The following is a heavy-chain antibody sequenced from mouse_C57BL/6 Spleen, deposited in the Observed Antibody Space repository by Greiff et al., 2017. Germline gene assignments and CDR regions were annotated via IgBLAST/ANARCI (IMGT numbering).Heavy chain of an antibody. J-gene: IGHJ2*01. D-gene: IGHD1-1*01. CDR3: ARELSYYGSGDY. Sequence: VQLQQSGPELVKPGASVKISCKASGYAFSSSWMNWVKQRPGKGLEWIGRIYPGDGDTNYNGKFKGKATLTADKSSSTAYMQLSSLTSEDSAVYFCARELSYYGSGDYWGQGTTLTVSS. V-gene: IGHV1-82*01. CDR1: GYAFSSSW. CDR2: IYPGDGDT.